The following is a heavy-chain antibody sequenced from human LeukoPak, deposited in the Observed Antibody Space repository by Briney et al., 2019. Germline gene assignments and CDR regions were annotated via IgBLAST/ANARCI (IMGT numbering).Heavy chain of an antibody. CDR1: GFIFSTYA. Sequence: GGSLRLSCAAYGFIFSTYAMHWVRQAPGKGLEWVAILSSDGSTKYYADSVRGRFTISRDNSRKTVYLQMNSLRPEDTAVYYCARAGDSSGSPNYYYGKDVWGQGTTVTVSS. D-gene: IGHD6-19*01. CDR3: ARAGDSSGSPNYYYGKDV. V-gene: IGHV3-30-3*01. J-gene: IGHJ6*02. CDR2: LSSDGSTK.